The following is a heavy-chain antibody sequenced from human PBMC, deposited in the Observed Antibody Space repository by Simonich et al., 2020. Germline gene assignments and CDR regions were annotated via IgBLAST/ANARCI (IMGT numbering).Heavy chain of an antibody. J-gene: IGHJ3*02. D-gene: IGHD7-27*01. CDR2: ISNEGSNK. V-gene: IGHV3-30*07. Sequence: QVQLVESGGGVVQPGRSLRLSCAASGFTFSSYAMHWVRQAPGKGLEWVAVISNEGSNKYYADSVKGRFTISRDNSKNTLYLQMNSLRAEDSAVYYCAREDLTGDAFDIWGQGTMVTVSS. CDR1: GFTFSSYA. CDR3: AREDLTGDAFDI.